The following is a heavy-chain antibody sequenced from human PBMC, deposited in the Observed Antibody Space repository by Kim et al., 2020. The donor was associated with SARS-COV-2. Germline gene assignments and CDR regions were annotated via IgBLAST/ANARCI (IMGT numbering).Heavy chain of an antibody. CDR2: FDPEDGET. CDR3: ATGWQWDTNNWFDP. Sequence: ASVKVSCKVSGYTLTELSMHWVRQAPGKGLEWMGGFDPEDGETIYAQKFQGRVTMTEDTSTDTAYMELSSLRSEDTAVYYCATGWQWDTNNWFDPWGQGTLVTVSS. D-gene: IGHD1-26*01. CDR1: GYTLTELS. V-gene: IGHV1-24*01. J-gene: IGHJ5*02.